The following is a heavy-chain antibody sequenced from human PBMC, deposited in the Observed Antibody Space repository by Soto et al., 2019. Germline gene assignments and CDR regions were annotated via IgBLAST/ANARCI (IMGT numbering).Heavy chain of an antibody. CDR2: ISWDGGST. J-gene: IGHJ5*02. Sequence: EVQLVESGGVVVQPGGSLRLSCAASGFTFDDYTMHWVHQAPGKGLEWVSLISWDGGSTYYADSVKGRFTISRDNSKNSLYLQMNSLRTEDTALYYCAKSFGIAAPNWFDPWGQGTLVTVSS. D-gene: IGHD6-13*01. V-gene: IGHV3-43*01. CDR3: AKSFGIAAPNWFDP. CDR1: GFTFDDYT.